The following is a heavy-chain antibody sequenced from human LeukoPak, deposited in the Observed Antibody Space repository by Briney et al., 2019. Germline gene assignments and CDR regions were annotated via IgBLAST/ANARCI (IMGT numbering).Heavy chain of an antibody. D-gene: IGHD3-16*01. CDR3: ARDHYGVFDY. CDR1: GGSISSSSYY. J-gene: IGHJ4*02. V-gene: IGHV4-39*07. Sequence: PSETLSLTCTVSGGSISSSSYYWGWIRRPPGKGLEWIGSIYYSGSTYYNPSLKSRVTISVDTSKNQFSLKLSSVTAADTAVYYCARDHYGVFDYWGQGTLVTVSS. CDR2: IYYSGST.